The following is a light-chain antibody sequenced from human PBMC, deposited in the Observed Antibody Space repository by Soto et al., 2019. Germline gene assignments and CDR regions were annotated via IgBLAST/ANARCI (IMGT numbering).Light chain of an antibody. J-gene: IGLJ3*02. CDR2: DVT. CDR3: ASYTASSTWV. Sequence: QSVLTQPASVSGSLGQSITISCTGTTSDVVSWYRHHPGKAPKLMIYDVTKRPSGVSNRFSGSKSGNTASLTISGLQTEDEADYFCASYTASSTWVFGGGTKLTVL. CDR1: TSDVV. V-gene: IGLV2-14*01.